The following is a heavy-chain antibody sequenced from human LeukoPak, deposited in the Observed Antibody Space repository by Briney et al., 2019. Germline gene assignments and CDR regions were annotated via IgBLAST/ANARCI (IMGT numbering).Heavy chain of an antibody. CDR3: ARGNRHCTNGVCYGFDY. Sequence: GSLRLSCAASGFSFSDYWMSWVRQAPGKGLEWIGEINHSGSTNYNPSLKSRVTISVDTSKNQFSLKLSSVTAADTAVYYCARGNRHCTNGVCYGFDYWGQGTLVTVSS. D-gene: IGHD2-8*01. V-gene: IGHV4-34*01. J-gene: IGHJ4*02. CDR1: GFSFSDYW. CDR2: INHSGST.